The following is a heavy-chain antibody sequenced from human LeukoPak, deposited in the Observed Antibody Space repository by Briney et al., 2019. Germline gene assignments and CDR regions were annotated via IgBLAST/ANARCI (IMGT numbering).Heavy chain of an antibody. CDR3: ARARDNTTWFLYYFDY. CDR2: ISRNGDTT. CDR1: GFTFSSYA. D-gene: IGHD6-13*01. Sequence: PGGSLRLSCAASGFTFSSYAMHWVRQAPGKGLEYVSTISRNGDTTFYANSVKGRFTISRDNSKNTLYLQMGSLRAEDMAVYYCARARDNTTWFLYYFDYWGQGTLVTVSS. V-gene: IGHV3-64*01. J-gene: IGHJ4*02.